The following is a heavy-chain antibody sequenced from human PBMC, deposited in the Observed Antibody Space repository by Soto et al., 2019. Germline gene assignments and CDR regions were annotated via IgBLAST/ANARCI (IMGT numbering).Heavy chain of an antibody. V-gene: IGHV1-24*01. D-gene: IGHD3-3*01. Sequence: ASVKVSCKVSGYTITELSMHWVRQAPGKGLEWMGGFDPEDGETIYAQKFQGRVTMTEDTSTDTAYMELSSLRSEDTAVYYCATVSLKEAHYDFWSGYWFDPWGQGTLVTVSS. CDR2: FDPEDGET. CDR3: ATVSLKEAHYDFWSGYWFDP. CDR1: GYTITELS. J-gene: IGHJ5*02.